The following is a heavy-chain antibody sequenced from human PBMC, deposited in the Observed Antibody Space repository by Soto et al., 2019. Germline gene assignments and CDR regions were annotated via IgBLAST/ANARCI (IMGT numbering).Heavy chain of an antibody. CDR2: MYWDDDK. V-gene: IGHV2-5*02. D-gene: IGHD3-10*01. CDR1: GFSLSTSGVG. Sequence: QITLKESGPTLVKPPQTLTLTCTFSGFSLSTSGVGVGSIRQPPGTAMEWLALMYWDDDKRYSPSLNSRLTLTKDTSKKRVFLTMTNMDPVDTATSYSAQRLAYYGSGPSVYYMYVCGKGTTVIVAS. CDR3: AQRLAYYGSGPSVYYMYV. J-gene: IGHJ6*03.